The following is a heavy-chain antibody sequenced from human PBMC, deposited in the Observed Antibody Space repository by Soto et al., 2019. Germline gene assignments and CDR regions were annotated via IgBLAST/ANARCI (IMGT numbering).Heavy chain of an antibody. V-gene: IGHV1-18*01. CDR1: GYTFTSYG. D-gene: IGHD4-17*01. CDR3: ATTQNTVTDWECIDY. CDR2: ISAYNGNT. J-gene: IGHJ4*02. Sequence: ASVKVSCKASGYTFTSYGISWVRQAPGQGLEWMGWISAYNGNTNYAQKLQGRVTITADKSTSTAYMELSSLRSEDTAVYYCATTQNTVTDWECIDYWGQGTLVTVSS.